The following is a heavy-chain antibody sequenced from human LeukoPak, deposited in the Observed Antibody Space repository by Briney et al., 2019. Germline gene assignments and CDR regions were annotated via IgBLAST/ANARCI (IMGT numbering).Heavy chain of an antibody. CDR2: ISSSGSTI. CDR3: ARGSSAAESGLSFDY. J-gene: IGHJ4*02. D-gene: IGHD6-13*01. Sequence: GGSLRLSCAASGFTFSGYEMNWVRQAPGKGLEWVSYISSSGSTIYYADSVKGRFTISRDNAKNSLYLQMNSLRAEDTAVYYCARGSSAAESGLSFDYWGQGTLVTVSS. V-gene: IGHV3-48*03. CDR1: GFTFSGYE.